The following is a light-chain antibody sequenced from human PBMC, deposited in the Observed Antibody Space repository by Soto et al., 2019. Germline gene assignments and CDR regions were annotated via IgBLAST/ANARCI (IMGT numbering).Light chain of an antibody. CDR2: GNS. Sequence: QSVLTQPPSVSAAPGQRVTISCTGSSSNIGAGYDVHWYQQLPGTAPKLLIYGNSNRPSGVPDRFSGSKSGTSASLAITGLQAEDEADYYCQSYASSLSGYVVFGGGTKLTVL. J-gene: IGLJ2*01. CDR3: QSYASSLSGYVV. CDR1: SSNIGAGYD. V-gene: IGLV1-40*01.